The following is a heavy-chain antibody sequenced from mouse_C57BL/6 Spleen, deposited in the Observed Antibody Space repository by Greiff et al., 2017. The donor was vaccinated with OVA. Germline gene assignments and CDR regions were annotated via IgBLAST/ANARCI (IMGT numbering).Heavy chain of an antibody. V-gene: IGHV3-6*01. D-gene: IGHD2-12*01. Sequence: EVQLVESGPGLVKPSQSLSLTCSVTGYSITSGYYWNWIRQFPGNKLEWMGYISYDGSNNYNPSLKNRISFTRDTSNNQFFLKLNSVTTEATATYYCAIYYIYPWYFDVWGTGTTLTVSS. J-gene: IGHJ1*03. CDR1: GYSITSGYY. CDR2: ISYDGSN. CDR3: AIYYIYPWYFDV.